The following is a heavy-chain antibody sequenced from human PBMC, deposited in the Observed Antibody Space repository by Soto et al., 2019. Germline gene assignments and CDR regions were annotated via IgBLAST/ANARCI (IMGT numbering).Heavy chain of an antibody. D-gene: IGHD4-17*01. CDR3: ANYYGDYAGGEFFQH. CDR1: GFTFSNYA. V-gene: IGHV3-23*01. J-gene: IGHJ1*01. CDR2: ITGNGRST. Sequence: VQLLESGGDLIQPGGSLRLSCAFSGFTFSNYAMNWVRQAPGKGLEWVSAITGNGRSTYYADSVKGRFTISRDNSKNTLYLQMNSLRAEDTGLYYCANYYGDYAGGEFFQHWGQGTLVPVSS.